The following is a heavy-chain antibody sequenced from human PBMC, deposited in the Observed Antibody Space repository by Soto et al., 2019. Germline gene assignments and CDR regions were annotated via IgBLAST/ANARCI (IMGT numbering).Heavy chain of an antibody. D-gene: IGHD2-2*02. CDR1: GGSFSGYY. Sequence: ENLSLSCAVYGGSFSGYYWSWIRQPRGKGLEWIGEIHHSGSTNYNPSRKSRVTISVDTSKNQFSLRLSSVTAADTAVYYCARGRSRVYRRRPVCIDPRGPGTL. CDR3: ARGRSRVYRRRPVCIDP. V-gene: IGHV4-34*01. CDR2: IHHSGST. J-gene: IGHJ5*02.